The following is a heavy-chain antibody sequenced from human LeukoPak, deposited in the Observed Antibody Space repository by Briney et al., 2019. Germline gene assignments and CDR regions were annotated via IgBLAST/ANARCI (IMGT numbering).Heavy chain of an antibody. CDR1: GGTFSSYA. J-gene: IGHJ6*03. V-gene: IGHV1-69*05. CDR3: ASKGGQLGDYYYYYMDV. Sequence: SVKVSCKASGGTFSSYAISWVRQAPGQGLEWMGGIIPIFGTANYAQKLQGRVTITTDESTSTAYMELSSLRSEDTAVYYCASKGGQLGDYYYYYMDVWGKGTTVTVSS. CDR2: IIPIFGTA. D-gene: IGHD6-6*01.